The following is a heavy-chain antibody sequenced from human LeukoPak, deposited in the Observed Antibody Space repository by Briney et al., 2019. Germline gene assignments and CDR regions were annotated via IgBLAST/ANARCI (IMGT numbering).Heavy chain of an antibody. V-gene: IGHV4-59*08. D-gene: IGHD3-16*01. CDR1: GGSIRSYY. CDR3: ARHFTGPGTYTPYFGMDV. Sequence: SETLSLTCTVSGGSIRSYYCGWIRQPPGKGLEWVGYVYYSGSTSYNPSLKSRVTISVDASKNQFSLKLSSVTAADTAVYYCARHFTGPGTYTPYFGMDVWGQGTTVTVSS. J-gene: IGHJ6*02. CDR2: VYYSGST.